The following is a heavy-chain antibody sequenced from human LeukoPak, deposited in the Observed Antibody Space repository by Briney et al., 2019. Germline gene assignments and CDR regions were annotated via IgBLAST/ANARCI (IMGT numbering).Heavy chain of an antibody. Sequence: GGSLRLSCAASGFTVSSNYMSWVRQAPGKGLEWVSIFHRGDTTYYTDSVKGRFTISRDNSKNTLYLQMYSLRAEDTAVYYCARYFGSSGRTPGGIDIWGQGTMVTVSS. CDR2: FHRGDTT. CDR3: ARYFGSSGRTPGGIDI. J-gene: IGHJ3*02. V-gene: IGHV3-53*01. D-gene: IGHD3-22*01. CDR1: GFTVSSNY.